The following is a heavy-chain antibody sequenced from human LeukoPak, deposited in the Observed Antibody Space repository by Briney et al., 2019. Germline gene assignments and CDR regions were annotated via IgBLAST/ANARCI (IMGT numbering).Heavy chain of an antibody. D-gene: IGHD4-17*01. Sequence: GGSLRLSCAASGFTFSNDAMNWVRQAPGKGLEWVSTISGSGGSTYSADSVRGRFTISRDNSKNTLYLQMNSLRAEDTAVYYCAKERYGDFDYWGQGTLVTVSS. J-gene: IGHJ4*02. CDR3: AKERYGDFDY. V-gene: IGHV3-23*01. CDR1: GFTFSNDA. CDR2: ISGSGGST.